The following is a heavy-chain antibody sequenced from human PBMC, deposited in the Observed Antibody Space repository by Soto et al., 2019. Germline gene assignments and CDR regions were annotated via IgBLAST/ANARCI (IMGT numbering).Heavy chain of an antibody. CDR3: ARGDSSGYLDY. Sequence: GGSLRLSCAASGFTFSGSAMHWVRQASGKGLEWVGRIRSKANSYATAYAASVKGRFTISRDDSKNTAYLQMNSLKTEDTAVYYCARGDSSGYLDYWGQGTLVTVSS. CDR2: IRSKANSYAT. J-gene: IGHJ4*02. D-gene: IGHD3-22*01. CDR1: GFTFSGSA. V-gene: IGHV3-73*01.